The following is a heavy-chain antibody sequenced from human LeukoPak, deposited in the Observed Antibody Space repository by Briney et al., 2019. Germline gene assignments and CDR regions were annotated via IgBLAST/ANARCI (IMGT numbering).Heavy chain of an antibody. D-gene: IGHD1-26*01. J-gene: IGHJ4*02. Sequence: SETLSLTCAVYGGSFSGYYWSWIRQPPGKGLEWIGEINHSGSTNYNPSLKSRVTISVDTSKNQFSLKLSSVTAADTAVYYCARRPSGSSPYYFDYRGQGTLVTVSS. V-gene: IGHV4-34*01. CDR3: ARRPSGSSPYYFDY. CDR2: INHSGST. CDR1: GGSFSGYY.